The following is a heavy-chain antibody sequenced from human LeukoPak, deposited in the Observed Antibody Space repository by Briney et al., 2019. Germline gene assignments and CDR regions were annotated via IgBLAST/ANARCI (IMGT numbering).Heavy chain of an antibody. CDR1: GGSISSSSYY. CDR2: IYYSGST. V-gene: IGHV4-39*07. D-gene: IGHD6-13*01. Sequence: SETLSLTCTVSGGSISSSSYYWGWIRQPPGKGLGWIGSIYYSGSTYYNPSLTSRVTISVDTSKNQFSLKLSSVTAADTAVYYCAREVIAAPRRFDYWGQGTLVTVSS. CDR3: AREVIAAPRRFDY. J-gene: IGHJ4*02.